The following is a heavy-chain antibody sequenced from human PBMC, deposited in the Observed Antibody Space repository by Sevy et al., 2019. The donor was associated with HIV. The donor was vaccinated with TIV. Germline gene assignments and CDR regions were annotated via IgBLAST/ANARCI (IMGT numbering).Heavy chain of an antibody. CDR2: IYSGGST. Sequence: GGSLRLSCAASGFTVSSNYMSWVRQAPGKGLEWVSVIYSGGSTYYADSVKGRFTMSRDNAKNSLYLQMNSLRGEDTAVYYCARDLPPSATTVSHFDYWGRGTLVTVSS. CDR1: GFTVSSNY. V-gene: IGHV3-53*01. J-gene: IGHJ4*02. CDR3: ARDLPPSATTVSHFDY. D-gene: IGHD4-17*01.